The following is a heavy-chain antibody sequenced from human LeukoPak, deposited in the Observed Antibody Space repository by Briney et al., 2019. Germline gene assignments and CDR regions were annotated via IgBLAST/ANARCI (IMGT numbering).Heavy chain of an antibody. CDR1: GYTFTGYY. Sequence: ASVKVSCKASGYTFTGYYMHWVRQAPGQGLEWMGWINPNSGGTNYAQKFQGRVTMTRDTSISTAYMELSRLRSDDTAVYYCARDRGVYCSSTSCTLGLDYWGQGTLVTVSS. D-gene: IGHD2-2*01. J-gene: IGHJ4*02. CDR2: INPNSGGT. V-gene: IGHV1-2*02. CDR3: ARDRGVYCSSTSCTLGLDY.